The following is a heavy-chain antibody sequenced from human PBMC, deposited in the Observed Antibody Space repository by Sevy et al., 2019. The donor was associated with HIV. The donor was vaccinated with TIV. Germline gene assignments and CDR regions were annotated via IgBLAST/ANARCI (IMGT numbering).Heavy chain of an antibody. CDR1: GFTFSSYA. J-gene: IGHJ3*02. Sequence: GGSLRLSCAASGFTFSSYAMSWVRQAPGKGLEWVSAISGSGGSTYYADSVKGRFTISRDNSKNTLYLQMNSLRAEDTAVYYCAKEGGRAGAVALFGAFDIWGQGTMVTVSS. CDR3: AKEGGRAGAVALFGAFDI. CDR2: ISGSGGST. D-gene: IGHD6-19*01. V-gene: IGHV3-23*01.